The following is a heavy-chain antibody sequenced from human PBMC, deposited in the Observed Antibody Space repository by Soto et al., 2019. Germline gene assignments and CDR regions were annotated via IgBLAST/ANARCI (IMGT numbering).Heavy chain of an antibody. D-gene: IGHD1-20*01. J-gene: IGHJ5*02. Sequence: ESGPTLVNPTQTLTLTCTFSGFSLTISGVGVGWIRQPPGKALEWRALIYWNDDKRYSPSLKGRLTITKDTSKNQVVLAMTNMDPVDTATYYCAHHTITPVTNWFDPWGLGTLVTVSS. CDR1: GFSLTISGVG. CDR2: IYWNDDK. CDR3: AHHTITPVTNWFDP. V-gene: IGHV2-5*01.